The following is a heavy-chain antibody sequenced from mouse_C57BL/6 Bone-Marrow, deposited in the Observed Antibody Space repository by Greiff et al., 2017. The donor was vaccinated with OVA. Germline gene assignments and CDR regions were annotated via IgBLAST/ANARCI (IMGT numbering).Heavy chain of an antibody. J-gene: IGHJ3*01. Sequence: VKLMESGPGLVQPSQSLSITCTVSGFSLTSYGVHWVRQSPGKGLEWLGVIWSGGSTDYNAAFISRLSISKDNSKSQVFFKMNSLQADDTAIYYCARGTIYYDFSAWFAYWGQGTLVTVSA. CDR1: GFSLTSYG. CDR3: ARGTIYYDFSAWFAY. D-gene: IGHD2-4*01. CDR2: IWSGGST. V-gene: IGHV2-2*01.